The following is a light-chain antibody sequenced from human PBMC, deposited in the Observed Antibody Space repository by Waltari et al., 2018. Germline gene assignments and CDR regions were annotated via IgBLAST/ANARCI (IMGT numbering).Light chain of an antibody. CDR3: LVWHSTTDHHGV. Sequence: SYVVTQSPSVSVAPGAPARITCGGDNIGRKSVHWYQQRPGQAPVLVISYDSDRPSGIPERFSGSNSGNTATLTISWVEADDEADYICLVWHSTTDHHGVFGGGTKLTVL. CDR1: NIGRKS. CDR2: YDS. V-gene: IGLV3-21*04. J-gene: IGLJ2*01.